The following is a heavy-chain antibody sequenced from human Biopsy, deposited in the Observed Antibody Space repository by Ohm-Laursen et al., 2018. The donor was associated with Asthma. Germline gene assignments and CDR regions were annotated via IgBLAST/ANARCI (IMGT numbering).Heavy chain of an antibody. CDR1: GYSLTDLS. Sequence: ASVKVSCKISGYSLTDLSMHWVRQAPGQGLEWMGGHDHEEGGTVNARRFQDRVTMTEDTSTGTAYMELSSLSSDDTAVYYCASDFPKDYVRYNFQFWGQGTLVTVSS. D-gene: IGHD4-17*01. CDR2: HDHEEGGT. V-gene: IGHV1-24*01. CDR3: ASDFPKDYVRYNFQF. J-gene: IGHJ4*02.